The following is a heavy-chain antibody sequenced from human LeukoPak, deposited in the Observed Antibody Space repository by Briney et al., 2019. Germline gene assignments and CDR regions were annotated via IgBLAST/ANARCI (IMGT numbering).Heavy chain of an antibody. CDR2: IYYSGST. V-gene: IGHV4-59*01. J-gene: IGHJ4*02. D-gene: IGHD3-22*01. CDR1: GGYISSYY. CDR3: ARGLGYYDSSVGY. Sequence: SETLSLTCTVSGGYISSYYWSWIRQPPGKGLEWIGYIYYSGSTNYNPSLKSRVTILVDTSKNQFSLKLSSVTAADTAFYYCARGLGYYDSSVGYWGQGILVTVSS.